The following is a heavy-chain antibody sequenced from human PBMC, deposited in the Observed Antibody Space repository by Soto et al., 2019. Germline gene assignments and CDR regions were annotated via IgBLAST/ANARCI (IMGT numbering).Heavy chain of an antibody. CDR1: GYTFTGYY. V-gene: IGHV1-2*04. D-gene: IGHD5-12*01. Sequence: ASMKVSCKASGYTFTGYYMHWVRQAPGQGLEWMGWINPNSGGTNYAQKFQGWVTMTRDTSISTAYMELSRLRSDDTAVYYCARDRVRRVAILYYYYGMDVWGQGTTVTVSS. CDR3: ARDRVRRVAILYYYYGMDV. CDR2: INPNSGGT. J-gene: IGHJ6*02.